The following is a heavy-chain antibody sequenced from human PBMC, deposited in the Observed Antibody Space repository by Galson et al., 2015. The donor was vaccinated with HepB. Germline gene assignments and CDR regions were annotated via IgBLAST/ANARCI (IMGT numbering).Heavy chain of an antibody. CDR1: HLVLGDYW. Sequence: SLRLSCADSHLVLGDYWMSWVRQAPGKGLEWVACINQDGSEKNYVDSVKGRFTISRDNAKNSLFLQMNTLTVEDTAVYYCARDARLRPILSDPWGQGTLVTVSS. CDR2: INQDGSEK. V-gene: IGHV3-7*03. J-gene: IGHJ5*02. D-gene: IGHD3-3*01. CDR3: ARDARLRPILSDP.